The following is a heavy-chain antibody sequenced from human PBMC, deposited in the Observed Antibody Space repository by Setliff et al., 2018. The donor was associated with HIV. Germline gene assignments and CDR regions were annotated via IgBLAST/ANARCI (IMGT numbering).Heavy chain of an antibody. J-gene: IGHJ3*01. V-gene: IGHV1-2*06. CDR2: INPNSGGT. D-gene: IGHD2-8*01. Sequence: ASVKVSCKASGYTFTDYYIHWVRQAPGQGLEWMGRINPNSGGTNYAQKFQGRVTMTRDRSISTAHMELSRLRSDDTAVYYCATKVYCTNGVCLDAFDVRGQGTMVTVSS. CDR3: ATKVYCTNGVCLDAFDV. CDR1: GYTFTDYY.